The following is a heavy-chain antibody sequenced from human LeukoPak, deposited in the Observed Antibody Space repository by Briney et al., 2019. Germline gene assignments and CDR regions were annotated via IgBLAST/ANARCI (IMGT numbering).Heavy chain of an antibody. CDR1: GGTFSSYA. CDR2: IIPIFGTA. CDR3: ARAIGDYVYFDY. D-gene: IGHD4-17*01. Sequence: SVKVSCKASGGTFSSYAISWVRQAPGQGLEWMGRIIPIFGTANYAQKFQGRVTITTDESTSTAYMELSSLRSEDTAVYYCARAIGDYVYFDYWGQGTLVTVSS. V-gene: IGHV1-69*05. J-gene: IGHJ4*02.